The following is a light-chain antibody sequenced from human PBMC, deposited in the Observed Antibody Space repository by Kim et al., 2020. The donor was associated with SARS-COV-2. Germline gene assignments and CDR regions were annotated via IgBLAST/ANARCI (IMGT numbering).Light chain of an antibody. Sequence: DIQMTQSPSILSASIGDRVAITCRASQTVSTRLVWYQQKPGKAPNLLIYEASTLESGVPSRFSGSGSETVFTLTISSLQPDDFATYYCEQYRRYPWTCRQETGRDIK. CDR1: QTVSTR. CDR3: EQYRRYPWT. CDR2: EAS. V-gene: IGKV1-5*01. J-gene: IGKJ1*01.